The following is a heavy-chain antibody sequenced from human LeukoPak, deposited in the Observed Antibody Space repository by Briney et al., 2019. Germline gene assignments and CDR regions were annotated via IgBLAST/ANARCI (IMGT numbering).Heavy chain of an antibody. CDR2: IRSKAYGGTT. J-gene: IGHJ3*02. D-gene: IGHD3-10*01. CDR1: GFTFGDYA. CDR3: TRTSVLPWFGELLTDAFDI. V-gene: IGHV3-49*04. Sequence: GGSLRLSCTASGFTFGDYAMSWVRQAPGKGLEWVGFIRSKAYGGTTEYAASVKGRFTISIDDSKSIAYLQMNSLKTEDTAVYYCTRTSVLPWFGELLTDAFDIWGQGTMVTVSS.